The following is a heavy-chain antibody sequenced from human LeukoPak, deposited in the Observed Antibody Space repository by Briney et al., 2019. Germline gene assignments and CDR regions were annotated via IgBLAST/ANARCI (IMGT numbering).Heavy chain of an antibody. CDR1: GFTFSSYG. CDR2: ISHDGSNK. D-gene: IGHD2-2*01. Sequence: GRSLRLSCAASGFTFSSYGMHWVRQAPGKGLEWVAIISHDGSNKYYGDSLKGRFTISRDNSKSTLYLQMNSLRGEDTAVYYCARQENAMDVWGQGTTVTVSS. J-gene: IGHJ6*02. V-gene: IGHV3-30*03. CDR3: ARQENAMDV.